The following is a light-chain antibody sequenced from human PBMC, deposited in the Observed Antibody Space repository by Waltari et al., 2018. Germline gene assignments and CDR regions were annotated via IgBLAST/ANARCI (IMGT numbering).Light chain of an antibody. V-gene: IGKV3-15*01. CDR1: QTIDNN. CDR3: QQYKKWLSGT. J-gene: IGKJ5*01. Sequence: EIVVTQSPATLSVSPGERATLSCRTSQTIDNNLALYQQKPGQTPRLLIDGASTRAIGIPAMFSGSGFGTMFTLTNSSLQSEDFAVYFCQQYKKWLSGTFGQGTRLEI. CDR2: GAS.